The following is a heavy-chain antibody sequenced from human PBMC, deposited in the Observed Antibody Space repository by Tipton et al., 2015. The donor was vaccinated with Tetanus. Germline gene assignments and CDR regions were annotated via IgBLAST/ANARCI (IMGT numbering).Heavy chain of an antibody. CDR1: GGSFGHYY. CDR3: ARDSGSGAFDY. J-gene: IGHJ4*02. Sequence: TLSLTCVVYGGSFGHYYWTWIRQPPGKGLEWIGEINHDGRTTYTSSLKSRVTILVDTSKKQFSLKVTSVTAADTAVYYCARDSGSGAFDYWGLGTPVTVSS. V-gene: IGHV4-34*01. D-gene: IGHD3-10*01. CDR2: INHDGRT.